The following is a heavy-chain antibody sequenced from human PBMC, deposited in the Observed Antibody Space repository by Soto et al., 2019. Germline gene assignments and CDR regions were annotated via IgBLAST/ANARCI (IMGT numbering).Heavy chain of an antibody. CDR3: ARIRGYWYGLDV. CDR2: ITGTGGNT. V-gene: IGHV3-23*01. Sequence: GGSLRLSCAGSGFTLSTYGMTWVRQAPGKGLEWVSAITGTGGNTYYVDSVKGRFTSSRDNSKNMLYLQMNCVRVEDTAVYYCARIRGYWYGLDVWGQGTTVTVSS. CDR1: GFTLSTYG. J-gene: IGHJ6*02.